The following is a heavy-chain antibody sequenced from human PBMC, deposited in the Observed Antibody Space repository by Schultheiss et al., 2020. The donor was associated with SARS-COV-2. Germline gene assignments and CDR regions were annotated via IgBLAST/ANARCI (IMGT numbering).Heavy chain of an antibody. J-gene: IGHJ6*02. V-gene: IGHV4-31*11. CDR1: GGSISSGGYS. CDR3: ARDIAARQPSYYYYGMDV. Sequence: SETLSLTCAVSGGSISSGGYSWSWIRQPPGKGLEWIGYIYYSGSTYYNPSLKSRVTISVDTSKNQFSLKLSSVTAADTAVYYCARDIAARQPSYYYYGMDVWGQGTTVTVSS. CDR2: IYYSGST. D-gene: IGHD6-6*01.